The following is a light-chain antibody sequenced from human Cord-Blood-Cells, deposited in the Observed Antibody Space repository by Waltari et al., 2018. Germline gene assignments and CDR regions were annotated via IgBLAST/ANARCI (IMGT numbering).Light chain of an antibody. Sequence: DIQMTQSPSSLSASVGDRVTITCRASQGTSNYFAWYQQKPGKVPMLLLYAASTLHSGDPSRFSISGSRTEFTLAISCLQSDDGATYFCQKYNRAVIGTLGPATKV. V-gene: IGKV1-27*01. CDR1: QGTSNY. CDR3: QKYNRAVIGT. J-gene: IGKJ3*01. CDR2: AAS.